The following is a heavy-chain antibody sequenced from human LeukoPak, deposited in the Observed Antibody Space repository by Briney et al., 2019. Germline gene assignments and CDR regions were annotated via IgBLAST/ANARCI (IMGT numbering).Heavy chain of an antibody. Sequence: GGSLRLSCAASGFTFSSYAMSWVRQAPGKGLEWVSSISSGGSTYYAGSVKGRFTISRDNSKNTLYLHKNSLRTDDTAVFYCAKDLDADYYDRRDDFDFWGQGTVVSVS. D-gene: IGHD3-22*01. CDR2: ISSGGST. CDR1: GFTFSSYA. CDR3: AKDLDADYYDRRDDFDF. J-gene: IGHJ4*02. V-gene: IGHV3-23*01.